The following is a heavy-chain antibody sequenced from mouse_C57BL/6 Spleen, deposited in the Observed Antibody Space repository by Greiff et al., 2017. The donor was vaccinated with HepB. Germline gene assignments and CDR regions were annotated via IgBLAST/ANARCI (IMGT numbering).Heavy chain of an antibody. CDR1: GYTFTGYW. CDR2: ILPGSGST. J-gene: IGHJ3*01. Sequence: QVQLKESGAELMKPGASVKLSCKATGYTFTGYWIEWVKQRPGHGLEWIGEILPGSGSTNYNEKFKGKATFTADTSSNTAYMQLSSLTTEDSAIYYCASGRPTQALFAYWGQGTLVTVSA. V-gene: IGHV1-9*01. D-gene: IGHD3-2*02. CDR3: ASGRPTQALFAY.